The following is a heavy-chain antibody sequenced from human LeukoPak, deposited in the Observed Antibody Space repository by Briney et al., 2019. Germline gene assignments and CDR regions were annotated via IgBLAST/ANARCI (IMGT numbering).Heavy chain of an antibody. CDR2: INHSGST. V-gene: IGHV4-34*01. CDR1: GGSFSGCY. CDR3: ARGGGWYVDY. J-gene: IGHJ4*02. D-gene: IGHD6-19*01. Sequence: PSETLSLTCAVYGGSFSGCYWSWIRQPPGKGLEWIGEINHSGSTNYNPSLKSRVTISVDTSKNQFSLKLSSVTAADTAVYYCARGGGWYVDYWGQGTLVTVSS.